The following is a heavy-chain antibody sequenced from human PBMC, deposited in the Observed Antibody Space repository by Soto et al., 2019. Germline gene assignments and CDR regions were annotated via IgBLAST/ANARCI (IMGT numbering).Heavy chain of an antibody. CDR2: ISYDGTNK. Sequence: PGGSLRLSCVASGFIFGSFGMHWVRQAPGKGLEWVAVISYDGTNKYYSDSVKGRFTISRDNSKNTLFLQMNSLRAEDTAVYYCARARYYDSSGYPPYYYYGMNVWGQGTTVTV. D-gene: IGHD3-22*01. CDR3: ARARYYDSSGYPPYYYYGMNV. J-gene: IGHJ6*02. CDR1: GFIFGSFG. V-gene: IGHV3-30*03.